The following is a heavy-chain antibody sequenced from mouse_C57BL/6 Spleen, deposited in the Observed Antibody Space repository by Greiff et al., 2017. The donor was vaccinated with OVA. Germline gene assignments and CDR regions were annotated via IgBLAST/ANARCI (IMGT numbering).Heavy chain of an antibody. CDR1: GFTFSSYG. D-gene: IGHD6-1*01. Sequence: DVMLVESGGDLVKPGGSLKLSCAASGFTFSSYGMSWVRQTPDKRLEWVATISSGGSYTYYPDSVKGRFTISRDNAKNTLYRQMSSLKSEDTAMYYCARGSPWFAYWGQGTLVTVSA. CDR2: ISSGGSYT. V-gene: IGHV5-6*02. CDR3: ARGSPWFAY. J-gene: IGHJ3*01.